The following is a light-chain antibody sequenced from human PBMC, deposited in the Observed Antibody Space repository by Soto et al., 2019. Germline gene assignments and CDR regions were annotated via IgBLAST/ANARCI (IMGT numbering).Light chain of an antibody. CDR1: QSVSSY. CDR3: QQRSNWPPIT. V-gene: IGKV3-11*01. CDR2: DAS. J-gene: IGKJ5*01. Sequence: SPGEKATLSCRASQSVSSYLAWYQQKPGQAPRLLIYDASTRATGIPARFSGSGSGTDFTLTISSLEPEDFAVYYCQQRSNWPPITFGQGTRLEI.